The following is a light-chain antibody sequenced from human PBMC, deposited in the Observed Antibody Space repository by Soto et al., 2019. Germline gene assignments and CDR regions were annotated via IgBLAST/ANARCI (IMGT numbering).Light chain of an antibody. V-gene: IGLV2-23*02. CDR3: CSYAGSSTSLYV. CDR1: SSDVGSHNL. J-gene: IGLJ1*01. Sequence: SVLSQPASVCVSPGQSITISCTGTSSDVGSHNLVSWYQQHPGKAPKLMIYEVSKRPSGVSNRFSGSKSGNTASLTISGLQAEDEADYYCCSYAGSSTSLYVFGTGTKVTVL. CDR2: EVS.